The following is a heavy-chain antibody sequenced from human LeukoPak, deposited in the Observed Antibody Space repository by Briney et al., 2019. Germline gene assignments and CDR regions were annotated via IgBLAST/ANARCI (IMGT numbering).Heavy chain of an antibody. CDR3: ARRGPHMVREAAYFDY. V-gene: IGHV3-30-3*01. CDR2: ISYDGSNK. J-gene: IGHJ4*02. CDR1: GFTFSSYA. D-gene: IGHD3-10*01. Sequence: PGGSLRLSCAASGFTFSSYAMHWVRQAPGKGLEWVAVISYDGSNKYYADSVKGRFTISRDNSKNTLYLQMNSLRAEDTAVYYCARRGPHMVREAAYFDYWGQGTLVTVSS.